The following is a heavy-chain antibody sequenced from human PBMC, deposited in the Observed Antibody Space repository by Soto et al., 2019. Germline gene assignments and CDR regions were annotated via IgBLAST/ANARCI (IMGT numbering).Heavy chain of an antibody. Sequence: SETLSLTCTVSGGSISSYYWSWIRQPPGKGLEWIGYIYYSGSTNYNPSLKSRVTISVDTSKNQLSLKLSSVTAADTAVYYCARDNPYHDFWSGPIGTGMDVWGQGTRVTVSS. CDR2: IYYSGST. D-gene: IGHD3-3*01. J-gene: IGHJ6*02. V-gene: IGHV4-59*01. CDR1: GGSISSYY. CDR3: ARDNPYHDFWSGPIGTGMDV.